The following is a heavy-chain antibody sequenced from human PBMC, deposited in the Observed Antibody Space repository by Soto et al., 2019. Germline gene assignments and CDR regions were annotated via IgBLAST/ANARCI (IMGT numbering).Heavy chain of an antibody. J-gene: IGHJ5*02. CDR3: ARPIAAAGWRYNWFDP. V-gene: IGHV5-51*01. CDR1: GYSFTSYW. Sequence: PGESLKISCKGSGYSFTSYWIGWVRQMPGKGLEWMGIIYPGDSDTRYSPSFQGQVTISADKSISTAYLQWSSLKASDTAMYYCARPIAAAGWRYNWFDPWGQGTLVTVSS. CDR2: IYPGDSDT. D-gene: IGHD6-13*01.